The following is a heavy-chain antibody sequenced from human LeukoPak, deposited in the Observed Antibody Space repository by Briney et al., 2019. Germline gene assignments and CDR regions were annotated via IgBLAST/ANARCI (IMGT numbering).Heavy chain of an antibody. CDR2: IYYSGST. CDR1: GGSISIYY. CDR3: ASADDSSGTFDY. D-gene: IGHD3-22*01. V-gene: IGHV4-59*01. J-gene: IGHJ4*02. Sequence: SETLSLTCTVSGGSISIYYWSWIRQPPGKGLEWIGYIYYSGSTNYNPSLKSRVTISVDTSKNQFSLKLSSVTAADTAVYYCASADDSSGTFDYWGQGTLVTVSS.